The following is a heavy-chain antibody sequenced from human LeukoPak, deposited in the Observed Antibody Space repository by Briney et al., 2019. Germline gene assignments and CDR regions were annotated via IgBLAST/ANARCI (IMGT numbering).Heavy chain of an antibody. J-gene: IGHJ6*03. CDR3: ARVTYYYDSSGKTTYYYYMDV. CDR1: GYTFTSYY. D-gene: IGHD3-22*01. Sequence: ASVKVSCKASGYTFTSYYTHWVRQAPGQGLEWMGIINPSGGSTSYAQKFQGRVTMTRDTSTSIVYMELSSLRSEDTAVYYCARVTYYYDSSGKTTYYYYMDVWGKGTTVTVSS. V-gene: IGHV1-46*01. CDR2: INPSGGST.